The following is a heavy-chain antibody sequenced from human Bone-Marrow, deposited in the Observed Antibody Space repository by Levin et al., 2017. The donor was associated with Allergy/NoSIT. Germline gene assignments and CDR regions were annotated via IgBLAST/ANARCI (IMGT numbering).Heavy chain of an antibody. Sequence: PGESLKISCAASGFTFSSYSLHWVRQAPGKGLEWLAVISFDGSNAYYADSLKGRFTISRDNSKNTLSLQVSSLRAEDTAVYFCARSYGDYEIDYWGQGTLVTVSS. CDR2: ISFDGSNA. D-gene: IGHD4-17*01. CDR1: GFTFSSYS. J-gene: IGHJ4*02. CDR3: ARSYGDYEIDY. V-gene: IGHV3-30-3*01.